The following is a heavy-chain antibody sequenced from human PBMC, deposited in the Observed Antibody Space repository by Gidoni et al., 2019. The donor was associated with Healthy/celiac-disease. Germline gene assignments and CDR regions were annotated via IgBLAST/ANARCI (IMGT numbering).Heavy chain of an antibody. D-gene: IGHD3-10*01. CDR1: GFTFSSYG. CDR3: AKELIEGRRHYFDY. CDR2: ISYDGSNK. Sequence: QVQLVESGGGVVQPGRSLSLSCAASGFTFSSYGMHWVRQAPGKGLEWVAVISYDGSNKYYADSVKGRFTISRDNSKNTLYLQMNSLRAEDTAVYYCAKELIEGRRHYFDYWGQGTLVTVSS. V-gene: IGHV3-30*18. J-gene: IGHJ4*02.